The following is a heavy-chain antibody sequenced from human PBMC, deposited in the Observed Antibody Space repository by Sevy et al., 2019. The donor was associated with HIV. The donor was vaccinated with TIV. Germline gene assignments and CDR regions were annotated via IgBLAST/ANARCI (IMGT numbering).Heavy chain of an antibody. CDR1: GFIFKTYV. D-gene: IGHD6-19*01. J-gene: IGHJ4*02. CDR2: ISGSGGST. CDR3: AKLRAVAGNY. V-gene: IGHV3-23*01. Sequence: GGSLRLSCGVSGFIFKTYVMSWVRQAPGKGLEWVSGISGSGGSTYYADSVKGRFTISRDNSKNTLYLQMNSLRAEDTAVYYCAKLRAVAGNYWGQGTLVTVSS.